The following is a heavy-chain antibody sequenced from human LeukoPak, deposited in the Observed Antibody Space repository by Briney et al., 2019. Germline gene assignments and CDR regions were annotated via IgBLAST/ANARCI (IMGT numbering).Heavy chain of an antibody. CDR3: ARVRYYYDSSGYYPDFDY. D-gene: IGHD3-22*01. J-gene: IGHJ4*02. Sequence: ASVKVSCKASGYTFTSYGISWVRQAPGQGLEWMGWISAYNGNTNYAQKLQGRVTMTTDTSTSTAYMELRSLRSDDTAVYCCARVRYYYDSSGYYPDFDYWGQGTLVTVSS. CDR1: GYTFTSYG. CDR2: ISAYNGNT. V-gene: IGHV1-18*01.